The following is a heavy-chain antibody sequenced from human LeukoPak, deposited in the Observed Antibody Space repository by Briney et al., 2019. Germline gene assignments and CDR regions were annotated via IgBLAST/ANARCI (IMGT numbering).Heavy chain of an antibody. Sequence: SETLSLTRTVSGGSISSGGYYWSWIRQHPGKGLEWIGYIYYSGSTYYNPSLKSRVTISVDTSKNQFSLKLSSVTAADTAVYYCARGPDSSGYYYFDFWGQGTLVTVSS. CDR2: IYYSGST. D-gene: IGHD3-22*01. CDR3: ARGPDSSGYYYFDF. CDR1: GGSISSGGYY. J-gene: IGHJ4*02. V-gene: IGHV4-31*03.